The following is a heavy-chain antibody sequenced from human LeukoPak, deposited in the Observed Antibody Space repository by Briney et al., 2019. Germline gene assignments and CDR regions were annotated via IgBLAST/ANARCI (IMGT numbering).Heavy chain of an antibody. Sequence: PSETLSLTCTVSGGSISSYYWSWIRQPPGKGLEWIGYIYYSGSTNYNPSLKSRVTISVDTSKNQFSLKLNSVTAADTAVYYCARWSACSSTSCYPYYYGMDVWGQGTTVTVSS. CDR2: IYYSGST. CDR3: ARWSACSSTSCYPYYYGMDV. D-gene: IGHD2-2*01. J-gene: IGHJ6*02. V-gene: IGHV4-59*12. CDR1: GGSISSYY.